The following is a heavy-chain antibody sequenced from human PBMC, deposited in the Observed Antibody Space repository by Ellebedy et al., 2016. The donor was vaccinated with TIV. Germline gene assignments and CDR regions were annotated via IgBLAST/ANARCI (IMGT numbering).Heavy chain of an antibody. CDR2: TSFDENIK. V-gene: IGHV3-30-3*02. CDR3: PEGDAMDV. Sequence: PGGSLRLSCATSGFTFSAYSIHWARQGPGKGLDWVAVTSFDENIKWYAASVKGRFTIYRDHSRNTVYLQLNYLRPEDTGLYYSPEGDAMDVWGRGTTVTVSS. CDR1: GFTFSAYS. J-gene: IGHJ6*02.